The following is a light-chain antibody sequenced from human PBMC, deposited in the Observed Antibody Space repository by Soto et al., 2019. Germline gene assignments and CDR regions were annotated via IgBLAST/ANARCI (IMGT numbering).Light chain of an antibody. J-gene: IGKJ5*01. CDR1: QSVSTY. CDR2: DAS. Sequence: EIVLTQPPATLSLPPGERATLSCRASQSVSTYLAWYQQKPGQAPRLLIYDASNRATGIPARFSGSGSGTDFTLTISSLEPEDFAVYYCQQRSKGITFGQGTRLEIK. V-gene: IGKV3-11*01. CDR3: QQRSKGIT.